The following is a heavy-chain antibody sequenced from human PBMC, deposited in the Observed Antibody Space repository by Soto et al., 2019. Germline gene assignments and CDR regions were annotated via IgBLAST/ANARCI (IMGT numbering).Heavy chain of an antibody. J-gene: IGHJ5*02. V-gene: IGHV4-34*01. CDR2: INHGGST. CDR1: GVSFNDYY. CDR3: AGFFGYRHGPVDP. D-gene: IGHD3-3*01. Sequence: QVQLQQWGAGRLKPSETLSLTCVVYGVSFNDYYWSWVRQPPGKGLEWIGEINHGGSTNYSPSLRSRVTISVDASRNQFSLKLSSVTAADTAVYYCAGFFGYRHGPVDPWGQGTLVTVSS.